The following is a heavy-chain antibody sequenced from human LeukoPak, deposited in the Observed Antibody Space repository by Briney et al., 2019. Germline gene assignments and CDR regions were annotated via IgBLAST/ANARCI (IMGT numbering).Heavy chain of an antibody. D-gene: IGHD2-2*02. J-gene: IGHJ6*03. CDR3: ARERFIYCSSTSCYNDYYYYYYMDV. Sequence: SETLSLTCSVSGGSISSGDYFWGWIRQPPGKGLEWIASIFYGAGTFYTSSLKNGNTYYNPSLKSRATISMNTSLNQFSLELISVTAADTAVYYCARERFIYCSSTSCYNDYYYYYYMDVWGKGTTVTVSS. CDR1: GGSISSGDYF. CDR2: IFYGAGTFYTSSLKNGNT. V-gene: IGHV4-39*02.